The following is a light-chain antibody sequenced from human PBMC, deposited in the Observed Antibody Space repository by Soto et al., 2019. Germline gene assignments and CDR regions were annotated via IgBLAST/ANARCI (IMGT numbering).Light chain of an antibody. J-gene: IGKJ4*01. CDR3: QQYYTTPLT. V-gene: IGKV3-20*01. Sequence: EIVLTQSPGTLSLSPWERATLSCRASQSVSSNFLAWYQQKPGQPPRLLIYDGSNRATGIPDRFSGSGSGTDFTLTISSLQAEDVAIYYCQQYYTTPLTFGGGTKVHIK. CDR2: DGS. CDR1: QSVSSNF.